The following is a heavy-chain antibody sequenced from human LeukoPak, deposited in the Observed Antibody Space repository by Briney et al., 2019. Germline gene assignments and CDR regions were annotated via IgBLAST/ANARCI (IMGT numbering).Heavy chain of an antibody. CDR2: MSYEGSGK. V-gene: IGHV3-30*02. CDR1: GFTFSSYG. J-gene: IGHJ4*02. D-gene: IGHD3-22*01. CDR3: AKLMHDHDRSGFGVDH. Sequence: LAGGSLRLSCAASGFTFSSYGMHWVRQAPGKGLEWVAFMSYEGSGKYYADSVKGRFTISRDNSLYTLYLQMNSLRAEDTAAYYCAKLMHDHDRSGFGVDHWGQGTLVTVSS.